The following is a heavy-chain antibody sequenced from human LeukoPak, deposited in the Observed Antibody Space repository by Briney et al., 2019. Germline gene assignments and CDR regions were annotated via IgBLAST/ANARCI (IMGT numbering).Heavy chain of an antibody. J-gene: IGHJ4*02. CDR3: ARSYYDRFYFDY. CDR1: GFTYTDYS. Sequence: PGGSLRLSCSASGFTYTDYSMSWVRQVPGKGLEWVSGLGRTGEYKYYADSVKGRFTISRDNSKNTLYLQMNSLRAEDTAVYYCARSYYDRFYFDYWGQGTLVTVSS. V-gene: IGHV3-23*01. D-gene: IGHD3-22*01. CDR2: LGRTGEYK.